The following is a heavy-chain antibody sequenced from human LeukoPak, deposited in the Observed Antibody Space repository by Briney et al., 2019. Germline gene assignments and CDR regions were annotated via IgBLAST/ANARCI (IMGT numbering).Heavy chain of an antibody. J-gene: IGHJ4*02. CDR1: GYTFTGYY. D-gene: IGHD5-18*01. Sequence: ASVKVSCKASGYTFTGYYMHWVRQAPGQGLEWMGWINPNSGGTNYAQKFQGRVTMTRDTSISTAYMELSRLRSDDTAVYYCARAASLGAMVIYWGQGTLVTVSS. CDR2: INPNSGGT. CDR3: ARAASLGAMVIY. V-gene: IGHV1-2*02.